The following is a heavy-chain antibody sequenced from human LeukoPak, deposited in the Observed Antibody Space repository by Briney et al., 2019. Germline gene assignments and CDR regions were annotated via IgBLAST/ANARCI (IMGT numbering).Heavy chain of an antibody. CDR1: GFTFSSFW. V-gene: IGHV3-7*01. CDR2: INYYGSEK. D-gene: IGHD1-26*01. Sequence: PGGSLRLSCAASGFTFSSFWMTWVRQAPGKGLEWVANINYYGSEKYFVGSVKGRFTISRDNAKNSLFLQMSSLSADDTAVYYCATDREHCEDVYCYYYIDVWGKGTAVTVSS. J-gene: IGHJ6*03. CDR3: ATDREHCEDVYCYYYIDV.